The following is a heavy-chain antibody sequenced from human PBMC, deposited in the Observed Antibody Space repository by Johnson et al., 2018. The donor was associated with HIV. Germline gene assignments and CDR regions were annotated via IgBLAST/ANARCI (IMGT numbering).Heavy chain of an antibody. D-gene: IGHD1-20*01. CDR3: ARKLMRYNWNADAFEI. J-gene: IGHJ3*02. Sequence: VQLVESGGGVVQPGRSLRLSCAASGFTFSSYAMHWVRQAPGKGLEYVSAITSNGGSTYYAKSVKGRFTISRDNSKNTLYLQMGSLRAEDMAVYYCARKLMRYNWNADAFEIRGQGKMVTVSS. CDR1: GFTFSSYA. V-gene: IGHV3-64*01. CDR2: ITSNGGST.